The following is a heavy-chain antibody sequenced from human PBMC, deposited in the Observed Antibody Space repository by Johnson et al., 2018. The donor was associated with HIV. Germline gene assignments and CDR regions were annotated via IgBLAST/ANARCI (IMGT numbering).Heavy chain of an antibody. V-gene: IGHV3-20*04. J-gene: IGHJ3*02. Sequence: VQLVESGGGVVQPGRSLRLSCAASGFTFDDYAMHWVRQAPGKGLEWVSGIYWNGGSTGYADSVKGRFTISRDNAKNSLYLQMNSLRAEDTAVYYCARLGIAAARGAFDIWGQGTMVTVSS. D-gene: IGHD6-13*01. CDR1: GFTFDDYA. CDR3: ARLGIAAARGAFDI. CDR2: IYWNGGST.